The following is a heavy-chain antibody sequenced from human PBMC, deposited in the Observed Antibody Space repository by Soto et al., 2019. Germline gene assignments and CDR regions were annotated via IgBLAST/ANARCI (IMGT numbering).Heavy chain of an antibody. V-gene: IGHV3-74*01. J-gene: IGHJ4*02. Sequence: EVQLVESGGNLVQPGGSLRLSCAASGFTFSSYWIHWVRQPPGKGLLWVSRINTDGSTTNYAYSVKGRFTISRDNAKNTLYLQMNSLRAEDTAVYYCARGASGNYYLDYWGQGALVTISS. D-gene: IGHD3-10*01. CDR1: GFTFSSYW. CDR3: ARGASGNYYLDY. CDR2: INTDGSTT.